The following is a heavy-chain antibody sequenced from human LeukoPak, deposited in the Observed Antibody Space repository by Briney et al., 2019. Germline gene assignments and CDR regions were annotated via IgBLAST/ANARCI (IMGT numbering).Heavy chain of an antibody. CDR3: AGGSSSSWYEAGFDY. J-gene: IGHJ4*02. CDR1: GGSISSYY. D-gene: IGHD6-13*01. V-gene: IGHV4-59*08. CDR2: IYYSGST. Sequence: SETLSLTCTVSGGSISSYYWSWIRQPPGKGLEWIGYIYYSGSTNYNPSLKSRVTISVDTSKNQFSLKLSSVTAADTAVYYCAGGSSSSWYEAGFDYWGQGTLVTVSS.